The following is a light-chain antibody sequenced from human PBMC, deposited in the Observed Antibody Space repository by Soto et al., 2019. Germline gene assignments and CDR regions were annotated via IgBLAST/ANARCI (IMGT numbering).Light chain of an antibody. J-gene: IGKJ2*01. CDR2: GAS. CDR1: QTVSRS. Sequence: EVVLTQSPATLSVSPGERATLSCRASQTVSRSLAGYQQKPGQAPRLLIYGASTRATGIPGRFSGSGSGTDFTLTISSLQSEDFAVYYCQQYIDWPPYTFGKGTKVEI. V-gene: IGKV3-15*01. CDR3: QQYIDWPPYT.